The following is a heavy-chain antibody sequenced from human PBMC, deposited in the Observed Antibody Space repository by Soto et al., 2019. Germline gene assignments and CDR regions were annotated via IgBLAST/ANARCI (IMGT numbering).Heavy chain of an antibody. CDR2: ISGSGEST. CDR3: AKDVRKGYYGSFDY. J-gene: IGHJ4*02. CDR1: GFTFSSCA. D-gene: IGHD3-10*01. Sequence: GGSLRLSCAASGFTFSSCAMSWVRQAPGKGLEWVSAISGSGESTYYADSVKGRFTVSRDNSKNTLYLQMNSLRAEDTAVYYCAKDVRKGYYGSFDYWGQGTLVTVSS. V-gene: IGHV3-23*01.